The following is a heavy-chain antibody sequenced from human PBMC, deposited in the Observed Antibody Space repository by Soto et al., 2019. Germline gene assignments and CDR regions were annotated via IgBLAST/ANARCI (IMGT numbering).Heavy chain of an antibody. Sequence: SETLSLTCTVSGGSISSSNYYWAWIRQPPGKGLEWIGSFYYSGSTYYKPSLKSRVSISVDTSKNQFSLKLSSVTAADTAVYFCARPIEGGSSGYYHWGQGTLVTVSS. V-gene: IGHV4-39*01. CDR1: GGSISSSNYY. CDR3: ARPIEGGSSGYYH. J-gene: IGHJ5*02. CDR2: FYYSGST. D-gene: IGHD3-22*01.